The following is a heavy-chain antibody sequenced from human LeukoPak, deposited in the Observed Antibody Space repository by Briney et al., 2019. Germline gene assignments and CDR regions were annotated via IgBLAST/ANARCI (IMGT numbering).Heavy chain of an antibody. V-gene: IGHV3-21*01. J-gene: IGHJ6*02. CDR1: GFTFSSYS. D-gene: IGHD2-15*01. CDR3: ARDNCSGGSCSYYYYGMDV. Sequence: PGGSLRLSCAASGFTFSSYSMNWVRQAPGKGLEWVSSISSSSSYIYYADSVKGRFTISRDNAKNSLYLQMNSLRAEDTAVYYCARDNCSGGSCSYYYYGMDVWGQGTTVTVSS. CDR2: ISSSSSYI.